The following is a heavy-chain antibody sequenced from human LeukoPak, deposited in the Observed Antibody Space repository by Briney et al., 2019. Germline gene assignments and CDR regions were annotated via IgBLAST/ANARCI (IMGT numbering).Heavy chain of an antibody. CDR2: IYYSGST. J-gene: IGHJ6*02. D-gene: IGHD3-10*01. CDR3: AKIRDDYGMDV. V-gene: IGHV4-39*01. CDR1: GGSISSSSYY. Sequence: SETLSLTCTVSGGSISSSSYYWGWIRQPPGKGLEWIGSIYYSGSTYYNPSLKSRVTISVDTSKNQFSLKLSSVTAADTAVYYCAKIRDDYGMDVWGQGTTVTVSS.